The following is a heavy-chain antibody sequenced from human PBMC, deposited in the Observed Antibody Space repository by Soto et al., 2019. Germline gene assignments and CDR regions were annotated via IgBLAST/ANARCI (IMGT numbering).Heavy chain of an antibody. V-gene: IGHV5-51*01. CDR3: ASLRASGTSHYDAFHMHV. CDR1: GYSFTNQW. J-gene: IGHJ6*02. Sequence: GESPEISCKGSGYSFTNQWIGWVRQMPGKGLEWIGPIYPGDSDTKYSPSFQGQVTFSADKSISTAYLQWSSVKASDSAMYYCASLRASGTSHYDAFHMHVSGQGTAVTV. CDR2: IYPGDSDT. D-gene: IGHD1-26*01.